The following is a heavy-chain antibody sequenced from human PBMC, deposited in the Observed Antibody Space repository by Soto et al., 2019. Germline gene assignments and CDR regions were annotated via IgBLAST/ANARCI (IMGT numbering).Heavy chain of an antibody. CDR2: IYYSGGT. J-gene: IGHJ5*02. CDR3: TREQSDDNYFDP. CDR1: GAALSSGGYF. D-gene: IGHD6-19*01. Sequence: SETLSLTCTVSGAALSSGGYFYTWVRQPPWKGLEWLGYIYYSGGTNYNPSLKSRVTISLDKSKSQFSLRLISVAAADTAVYYCTREQSDDNYFDPWGQGXLVSVYS. V-gene: IGHV4-61*08.